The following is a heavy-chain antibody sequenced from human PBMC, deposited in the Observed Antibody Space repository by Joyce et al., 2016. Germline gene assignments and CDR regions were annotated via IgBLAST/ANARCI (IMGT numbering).Heavy chain of an antibody. J-gene: IGHJ4*02. CDR2: ISGFNGNT. CDR3: VIRGTYGDH. V-gene: IGHV1-18*01. CDR1: AYTFSHHH. D-gene: IGHD3-16*01. Sequence: QLVQSGAEVKKPGASVRVSCRSSAYTFSHHHINWVRQAPEQGLEWMEWISGFNGNTNSAEKVQGRLTMTTDTSTTTAFMELRSLRANDTAVYYCVIRGTYGDHWGQGTPVTVSS.